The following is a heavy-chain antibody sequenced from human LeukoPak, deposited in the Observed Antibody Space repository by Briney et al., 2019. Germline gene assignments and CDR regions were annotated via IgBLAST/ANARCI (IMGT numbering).Heavy chain of an antibody. V-gene: IGHV4-59*01. Sequence: SETLSLTCTVSGISLNTYYWSWVRQPPGKGLEWIGYVHHTGSADYNPSLKSRVTISLDMSKSQFSLMLTSATAADTAAYYCARDSWDYIAMDVWGPGTTVTVSS. CDR1: GISLNTYY. J-gene: IGHJ6*02. CDR3: ARDSWDYIAMDV. D-gene: IGHD1-7*01. CDR2: VHHTGSA.